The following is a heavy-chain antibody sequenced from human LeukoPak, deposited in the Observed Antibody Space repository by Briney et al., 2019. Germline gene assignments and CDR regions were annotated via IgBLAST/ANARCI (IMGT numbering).Heavy chain of an antibody. V-gene: IGHV1-69*05. CDR2: IIPIFGTA. CDR1: GGTFSSYA. D-gene: IGHD2-2*01. Sequence: SVKVSCKASGGTFSSYAISWVRQAPGQGLEWMGGIIPIFGTANYAQKFQGRVTITTDESTSTAYMELSSLRSEDTAVYYCARGGVDDCSSTSCYVPFDYWGQGTLVSVSS. J-gene: IGHJ4*02. CDR3: ARGGVDDCSSTSCYVPFDY.